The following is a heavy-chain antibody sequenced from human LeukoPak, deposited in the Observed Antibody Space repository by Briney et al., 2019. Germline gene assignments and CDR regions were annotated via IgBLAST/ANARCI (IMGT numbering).Heavy chain of an antibody. CDR3: TRLADIVVVPTTS. V-gene: IGHV3-73*01. CDR1: GFTFSDSA. J-gene: IGHJ5*02. Sequence: SGGSLRLSCAASGFTFSDSAIHWVRQASGKGLEWVGRIRSKVNNCATVYAASVKGRFTISRDDSKNTAYLQMNTLQTDDTAVYYCTRLADIVVVPTTSWGQGTLVTVSS. D-gene: IGHD2-2*01. CDR2: IRSKVNNCAT.